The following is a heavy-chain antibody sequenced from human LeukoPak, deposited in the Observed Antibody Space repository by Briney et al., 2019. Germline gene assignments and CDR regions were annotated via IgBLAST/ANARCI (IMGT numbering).Heavy chain of an antibody. Sequence: PSETLSLTCAVYGGSLSGYSWSWIRQPPGKGLEWIGEISHSGSATYNPSLESRVTIPLDTSNNQFSLKLTSPTAADTAVFYCARSKTTVVTPTFGFHYYHYMDVWGKGTTVTVSS. V-gene: IGHV4-34*01. CDR2: ISHSGSA. J-gene: IGHJ6*03. CDR1: GGSLSGYS. D-gene: IGHD4-23*01. CDR3: ARSKTTVVTPTFGFHYYHYMDV.